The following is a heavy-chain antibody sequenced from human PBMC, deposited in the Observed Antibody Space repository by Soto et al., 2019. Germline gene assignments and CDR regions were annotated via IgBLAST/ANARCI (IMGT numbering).Heavy chain of an antibody. CDR2: IWYDGSNK. V-gene: IGHV3-33*01. D-gene: IGHD4-4*01. CDR1: GFTFSSYG. CDR3: ARVPYYSNYVKYGMDV. Sequence: GGSLRLSCAASGFTFSSYGMHWVRQAPGKGLEWVAVIWYDGSNKYYADSVKGRFTISRDNSKNTLYLQMNSLRAEDTAVYYCARVPYYSNYVKYGMDVWGQGTTVTVSS. J-gene: IGHJ6*02.